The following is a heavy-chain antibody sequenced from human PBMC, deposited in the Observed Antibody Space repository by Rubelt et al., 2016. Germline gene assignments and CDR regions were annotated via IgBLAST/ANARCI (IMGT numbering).Heavy chain of an antibody. CDR1: GFTFSSYG. CDR2: IRYDGSNK. Sequence: GGGVVQPGRSLRLSCAASGFTFSSYGMHWVRQAPGKGLEWVAFIRYDGSNKYYVDSVKGRFTISRDNSKNTLYLQMNSLRAEDTAVYYCAKVRTAAGAGEGNWFDPWGQGTLVTVSS. D-gene: IGHD6-13*01. V-gene: IGHV3-30*02. J-gene: IGHJ5*02. CDR3: AKVRTAAGAGEGNWFDP.